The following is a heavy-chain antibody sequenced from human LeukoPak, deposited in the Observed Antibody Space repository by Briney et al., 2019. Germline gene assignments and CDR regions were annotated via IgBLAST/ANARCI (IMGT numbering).Heavy chain of an antibody. CDR1: GGSISSGSYY. CDR2: IYTSGST. J-gene: IGHJ4*02. V-gene: IGHV4-61*02. Sequence: TSETLSLTCTVSGGSISSGSYYWSWIRQPAGKGLEWIGRIYTSGSTNYNPSLKSRVTISVDTSKNQFSLKLSSVTAADTAVYYCARDASWRRDGYNPWGQGTLVTVSS. CDR3: ARDASWRRDGYNP. D-gene: IGHD5-24*01.